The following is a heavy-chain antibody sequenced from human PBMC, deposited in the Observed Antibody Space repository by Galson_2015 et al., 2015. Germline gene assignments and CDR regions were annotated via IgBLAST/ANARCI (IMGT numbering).Heavy chain of an antibody. CDR3: ARGVWCSSTSCYYYYYGMDV. Sequence: SLRLSCAASGFTFSSYGMHWVRQAPGKGLEWVAVIWYDGSNKYYADSVKGRFTISRDNSMNTLYLQMNSLRAEDTAVYYCARGVWCSSTSCYYYYYGMDVWGQGTTVTVSS. V-gene: IGHV3-33*01. CDR1: GFTFSSYG. D-gene: IGHD2-2*01. CDR2: IWYDGSNK. J-gene: IGHJ6*02.